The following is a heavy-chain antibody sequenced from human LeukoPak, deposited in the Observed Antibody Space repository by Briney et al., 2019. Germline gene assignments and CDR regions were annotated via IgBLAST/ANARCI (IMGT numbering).Heavy chain of an antibody. D-gene: IGHD4-17*01. CDR3: AAGGDYEGGFDY. J-gene: IGHJ4*02. CDR2: ISGSGGST. Sequence: GGSLRLSCAASGFTFSSYAMSWVRQAPGKGREWVSAISGSGGSTYYADSVKGRFTISRDNSKNTLYLQMNSLRAEDTAVYYCAAGGDYEGGFDYWGQGTLVTVSS. CDR1: GFTFSSYA. V-gene: IGHV3-23*01.